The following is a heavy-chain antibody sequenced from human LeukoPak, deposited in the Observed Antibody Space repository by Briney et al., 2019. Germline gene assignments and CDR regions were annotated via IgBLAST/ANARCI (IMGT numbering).Heavy chain of an antibody. Sequence: GSLRLSCAASGFTFNNYQMNWVRQAPGKGLECISYISSSGRTIYYADSLKGRFTVSRDNAKNSLYLRMNNLRAEDTAVHYCARGEYYFDYWGQGTLVTVSS. CDR2: ISSSGRTI. J-gene: IGHJ4*02. CDR3: ARGEYYFDY. CDR1: GFTFNNYQ. V-gene: IGHV3-48*03.